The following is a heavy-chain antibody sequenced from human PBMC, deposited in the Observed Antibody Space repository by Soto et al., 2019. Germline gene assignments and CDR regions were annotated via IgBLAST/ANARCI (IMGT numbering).Heavy chain of an antibody. CDR2: IYATGTT. CDR3: VRDGTKTLRDWFDP. CDR1: GASISGYY. V-gene: IGHV4-4*07. Sequence: SETLSLTCTVSGASISGYYWSWIRKSAGKGLEWIGRIYATGTTDYNPSLKSRVMMSVDTSKKQFSLKLRSVTAADTAVYYCVRDGTKTLRDWFDPWGQGIPVTVSS. D-gene: IGHD1-1*01. J-gene: IGHJ5*02.